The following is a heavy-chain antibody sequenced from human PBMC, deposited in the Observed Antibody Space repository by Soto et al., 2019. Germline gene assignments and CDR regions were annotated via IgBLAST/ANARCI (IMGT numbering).Heavy chain of an antibody. CDR1: GFTFTSSA. D-gene: IGHD2-2*02. Sequence: QMQLVQSGPEVKKPGTSVKVSCKASGFTFTSSAVQWVRQARGQRLEWIGWIVVGSGNTNYAQKFQERVTITRDMSTSTAYMELSSLRSEDTAVYYCAAVQCSSTSCYTYYYYYGMDVWGQGTTVTVSS. CDR2: IVVGSGNT. V-gene: IGHV1-58*01. CDR3: AAVQCSSTSCYTYYYYYGMDV. J-gene: IGHJ6*02.